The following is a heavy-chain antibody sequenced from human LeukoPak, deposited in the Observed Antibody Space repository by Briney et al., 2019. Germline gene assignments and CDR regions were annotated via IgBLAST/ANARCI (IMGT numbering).Heavy chain of an antibody. Sequence: KAGGSLRLSCKGSGYSFTKYWIGWVRQMPGKGLEWMGIIYPGDSDTRYSPSFQGQVTISADKSISTAYLQWSSLKASDSAMYYCARRLAYGDLDYWGQGTLVTASS. CDR1: GYSFTKYW. CDR2: IYPGDSDT. J-gene: IGHJ4*02. CDR3: ARRLAYGDLDY. D-gene: IGHD4-17*01. V-gene: IGHV5-51*01.